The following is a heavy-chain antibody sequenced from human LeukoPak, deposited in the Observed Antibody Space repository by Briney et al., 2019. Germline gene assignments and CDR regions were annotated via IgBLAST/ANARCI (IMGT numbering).Heavy chain of an antibody. J-gene: IGHJ4*02. V-gene: IGHV1-2*06. Sequence: GASVKVSCKASGYMFIDYHLHWVRQAPGQGLEWMGRINPNSGDTDYAQNFRGRVTMTRDTSLSTAYMALSSQRADDTAVYFCARDKWLRDYWGQGTLVTVSS. CDR3: ARDKWLRDY. D-gene: IGHD5-12*01. CDR1: GYMFIDYH. CDR2: INPNSGDT.